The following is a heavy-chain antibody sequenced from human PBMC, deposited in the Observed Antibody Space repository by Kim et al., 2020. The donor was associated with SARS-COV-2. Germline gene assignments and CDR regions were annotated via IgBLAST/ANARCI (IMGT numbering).Heavy chain of an antibody. J-gene: IGHJ5*01. D-gene: IGHD2-2*01. CDR1: GYSFSNYW. CDR3: ARHRTHTSPPQDTLPNWF. CDR2: IYPGDSDT. Sequence: GESLKISCKGSGYSFSNYWIAWVRQMPGKGLEWMGSIYPGDSDTGYSPSFQGQVTISADKSISSAYLHWSSLKASATAMYYFARHRTHTSPPQDTLPNWF. V-gene: IGHV5-51*01.